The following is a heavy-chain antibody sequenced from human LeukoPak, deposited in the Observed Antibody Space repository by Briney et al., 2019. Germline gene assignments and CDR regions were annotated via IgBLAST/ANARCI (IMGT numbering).Heavy chain of an antibody. CDR2: INHSGST. D-gene: IGHD4-23*01. CDR1: GGSFSGYY. V-gene: IGHV4-34*01. CDR3: ARVPTVGWRRSLNFDY. J-gene: IGHJ4*02. Sequence: SETLSLTCAVYGGSFSGYYWSWIRQPPGKGLEWIGEINHSGSTNYNPSLKSRVTISVDTSKNQFSLKLSSVTAADPAVYYCARVPTVGWRRSLNFDYWGQGTLVTVSS.